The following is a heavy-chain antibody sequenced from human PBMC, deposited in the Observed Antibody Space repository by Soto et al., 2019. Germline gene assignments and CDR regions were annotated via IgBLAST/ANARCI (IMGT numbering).Heavy chain of an antibody. D-gene: IGHD3-10*01. J-gene: IGHJ6*02. V-gene: IGHV4-34*01. CDR2: INHSGST. CDR3: ARGKLWFGEHYYYGMDV. Sequence: SETLSVANGVYEGSCGGYDWIWIRQAPGKGLEWIGEINHSGSTNYNASLKSGVTISVDTSKNQFSLKLSSVTAADTAVYYCARGKLWFGEHYYYGMDVWGQGATVTVSS. CDR1: EGSCGGYD.